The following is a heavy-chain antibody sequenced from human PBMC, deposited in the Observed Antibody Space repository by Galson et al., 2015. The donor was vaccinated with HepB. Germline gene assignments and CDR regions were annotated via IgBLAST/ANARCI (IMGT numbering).Heavy chain of an antibody. CDR1: GYTFTSYA. D-gene: IGHD2-15*01. Sequence: SVKVSCKASGYTFTSYAMHWVRQAPGQRLEWMGWINAGNGNTKYSQKFQGRVTITRDTSASTAHMELNSLRSEDTAVYYCARMEEGCSGGSCYYWGQGTLVTVSS. J-gene: IGHJ4*02. V-gene: IGHV1-3*01. CDR3: ARMEEGCSGGSCYY. CDR2: INAGNGNT.